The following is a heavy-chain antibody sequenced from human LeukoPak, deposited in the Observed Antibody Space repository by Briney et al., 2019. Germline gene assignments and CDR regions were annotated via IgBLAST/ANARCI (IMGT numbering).Heavy chain of an antibody. J-gene: IGHJ2*01. CDR2: ISGSGGST. Sequence: GGSLRLSCAAYGFIFSSYAMSWVRQAPGKGLEWVSGISGSGGSTYYADSVKGRFTISRDNSKTTLYLQMNSLRAEDTAVYYCANDIGYWYFALWGRGTLVTVSS. CDR1: GFIFSSYA. V-gene: IGHV3-23*01. CDR3: ANDIGYWYFAL.